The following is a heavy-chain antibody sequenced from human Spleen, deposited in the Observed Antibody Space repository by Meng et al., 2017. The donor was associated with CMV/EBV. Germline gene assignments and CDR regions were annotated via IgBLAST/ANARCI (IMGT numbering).Heavy chain of an antibody. CDR1: GFTFSSYA. CDR3: ARGYCSSTSCYTYRY. J-gene: IGHJ4*02. CDR2: ISYDGSNK. V-gene: IGHV3-30*04. Sequence: GGSLRLSCAASGFTFSSYAMHWVRQAPGKGLEWVAVISYDGSNKYYADCVKGRFTISRDNSKNTLYLQMNSLRAEDTAVYYCARGYCSSTSCYTYRYWGQGTLVTVSS. D-gene: IGHD2-2*02.